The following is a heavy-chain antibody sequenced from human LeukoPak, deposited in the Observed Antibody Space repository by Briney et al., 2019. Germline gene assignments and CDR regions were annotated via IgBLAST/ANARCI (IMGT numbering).Heavy chain of an antibody. Sequence: GGSLRLSCAASGFTFSSYAMSWVRQAPGKGLEWVSSISSSSSYIYYADSVKGRFTISRDNAKNSLYLQMNSLRAEDTAVYYCARDGKYYDFWSGYSIWGQGTLVTVSS. CDR3: ARDGKYYDFWSGYSI. CDR2: ISSSSSYI. CDR1: GFTFSSYA. V-gene: IGHV3-21*01. J-gene: IGHJ4*02. D-gene: IGHD3-3*01.